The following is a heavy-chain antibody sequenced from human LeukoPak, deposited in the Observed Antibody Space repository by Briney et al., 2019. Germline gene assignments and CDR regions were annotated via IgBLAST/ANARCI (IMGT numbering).Heavy chain of an antibody. CDR3: ARRISSSWYESDAFDI. CDR1: GGSISSYY. J-gene: IGHJ3*02. CDR2: IYYSGST. Sequence: SETLSLTCTVSGGSISSYYWSWIRQPPGKGLEWIGCIYYSGSTNYNPSLKSRVTISVDTSKNQFSLKLSSVTAADTAVYYCARRISSSWYESDAFDIWGQGTMVTVSS. D-gene: IGHD6-13*01. V-gene: IGHV4-59*01.